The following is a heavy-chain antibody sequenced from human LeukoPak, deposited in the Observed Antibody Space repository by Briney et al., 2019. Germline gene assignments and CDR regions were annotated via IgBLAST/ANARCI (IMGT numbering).Heavy chain of an antibody. Sequence: SETLSLTCAVYGGSFSGYYWSWIRQPPGKGLEWIGEINHSGSTNYNPSLKRRVTISVDTSKNQFSLKLSSVTAADTAVYYCARGLGYDVDYWGQGTLVTVSS. D-gene: IGHD5-12*01. CDR1: GGSFSGYY. V-gene: IGHV4-34*01. CDR3: ARGLGYDVDY. J-gene: IGHJ4*02. CDR2: INHSGST.